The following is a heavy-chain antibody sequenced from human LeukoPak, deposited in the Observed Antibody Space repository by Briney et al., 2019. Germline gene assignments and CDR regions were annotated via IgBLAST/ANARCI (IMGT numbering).Heavy chain of an antibody. D-gene: IGHD5-18*01. CDR3: AQGYSYGPFDY. J-gene: IGHJ4*02. CDR2: ISAYNGNT. Sequence: ASEKVACKASGYTFTSYGISWVRQAPGQGLEWMGWISAYNGNTNYAQKLQGRVTMTTDTSTSTAYMELRSLRSDDTAVYYCAQGYSYGPFDYWGQGTLVTVSS. V-gene: IGHV1-18*01. CDR1: GYTFTSYG.